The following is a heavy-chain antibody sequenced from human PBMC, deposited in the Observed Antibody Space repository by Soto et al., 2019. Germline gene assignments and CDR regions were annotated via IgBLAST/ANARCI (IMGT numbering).Heavy chain of an antibody. CDR1: GFTFSSYA. J-gene: IGHJ4*02. CDR3: AKTAAAYCSGGSCYSHYFDY. V-gene: IGHV3-23*01. D-gene: IGHD2-15*01. Sequence: EVQLLESGGGLVQPGGSLRLSCAASGFTFSSYAMSWVRQAPGKGLEWVSAISGSGGSTYYADSVKGRFTISRDNSKNTLYLQMTSLRAEDTAVYYCAKTAAAYCSGGSCYSHYFDYWGQGTLVTVSS. CDR2: ISGSGGST.